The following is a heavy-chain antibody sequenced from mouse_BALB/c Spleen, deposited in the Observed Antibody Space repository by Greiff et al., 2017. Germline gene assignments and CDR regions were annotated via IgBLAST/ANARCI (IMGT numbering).Heavy chain of an antibody. V-gene: IGHV1-4*02. CDR1: GYTFTSYT. J-gene: IGHJ1*01. CDR3: ARSGITTVVEDWYFDV. D-gene: IGHD1-1*01. CDR2: INPSSGYT. Sequence: VQLQQSAAELARPGASVKMSCKASGYTFTSYTMHWVKQRPGQGLEWIGYINPSSGYTEYNQKFKDKTTLTADKSSSTAYMQLSSLTSEDSAVYYCARSGITTVVEDWYFDVWGAGTTVTVSS.